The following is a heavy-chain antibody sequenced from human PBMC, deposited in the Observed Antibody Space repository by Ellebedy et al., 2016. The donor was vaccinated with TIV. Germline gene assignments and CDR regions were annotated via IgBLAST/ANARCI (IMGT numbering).Heavy chain of an antibody. Sequence: SQTLSLTXXVSGDPITGSHWWSWVRQPPGRGLEWIGEIYPGRSPNYNPSLKSRVTMSIDESKNGFSLKLSSVTAADTAVYFCARDLGSGRYPGHWGQGTLVTVSS. D-gene: IGHD3-10*01. CDR3: ARDLGSGRYPGH. J-gene: IGHJ4*02. V-gene: IGHV4-4*02. CDR1: GDPITGSHW. CDR2: IYPGRSP.